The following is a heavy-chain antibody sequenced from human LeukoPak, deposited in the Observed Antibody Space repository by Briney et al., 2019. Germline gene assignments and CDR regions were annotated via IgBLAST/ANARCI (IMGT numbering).Heavy chain of an antibody. J-gene: IGHJ5*02. CDR3: ARGRGPFAAAGT. V-gene: IGHV1-46*01. CDR1: GYTFTSYY. Sequence: ASVKVSCKASGYTFTSYYMYWVRQAPGQGLEWMGIINPSGGSTSYAQKLQGRVTMTRDTSTSTVYMELSSLRSEDTAVYYCARGRGPFAAAGTWGQGTLVTVSS. CDR2: INPSGGST. D-gene: IGHD6-13*01.